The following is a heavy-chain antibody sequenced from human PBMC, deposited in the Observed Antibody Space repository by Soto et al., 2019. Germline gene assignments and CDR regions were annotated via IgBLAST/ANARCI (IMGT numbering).Heavy chain of an antibody. CDR2: ISYDGSDE. J-gene: IGHJ4*02. V-gene: IGHV3-30*03. CDR1: GFTFNTFG. D-gene: IGHD3-10*01. CDR3: ARGPYYGSGTLDF. Sequence: QVQLVESGGNMVQPGWSLTVSCAASGFTFNTFGMHWARQAPGKGLEWVAVISYDGSDEYYADSVKGRFTISRDNSMNTLSLQMNSLSVDDTGVYCCARGPYYGSGTLDFWGQGTLVTVSS.